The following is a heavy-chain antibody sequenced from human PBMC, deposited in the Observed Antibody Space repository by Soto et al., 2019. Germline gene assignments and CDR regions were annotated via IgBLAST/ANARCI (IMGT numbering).Heavy chain of an antibody. CDR1: RFTFSNYA. D-gene: IGHD3-10*01. Sequence: PGGSLRLSCAASRFTFSNYAMSWVRQAPGKGLEWVTTISDSGGSPYYADSVKGRFTISRDTSKNTLYLQMNSLRAEDTAVYYCAKAGAPDDWYFDLWGRGTLVTVSS. V-gene: IGHV3-23*01. J-gene: IGHJ2*01. CDR2: ISDSGGSP. CDR3: AKAGAPDDWYFDL.